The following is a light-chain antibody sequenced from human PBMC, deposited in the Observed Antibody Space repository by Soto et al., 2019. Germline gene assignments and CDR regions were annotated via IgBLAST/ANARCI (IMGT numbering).Light chain of an antibody. CDR3: QQYNNCPIT. J-gene: IGKJ5*01. CDR1: QSVSSN. CDR2: GTT. V-gene: IGKV3-15*01. Sequence: ETVMTQSPATLSVSPGERATLSCRASQSVSSNLAWYQQKPGQAPRLLIYGTTTRATGIPARFSGSGSGTEFNLTISSLQSEDFAVYYCQQYNNCPITFGQGTRLEI.